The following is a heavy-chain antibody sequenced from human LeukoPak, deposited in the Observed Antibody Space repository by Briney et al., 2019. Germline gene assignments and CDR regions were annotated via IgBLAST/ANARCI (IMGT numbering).Heavy chain of an antibody. V-gene: IGHV3-23*01. CDR1: GFTFSSYG. D-gene: IGHD1-26*01. CDR2: ISGSGGST. CDR3: ARDRSGSSSVDDAFDI. J-gene: IGHJ3*02. Sequence: GGSLRLSCAASGFTFSSYGMSWVRQAPGKGLEWVSAISGSGGSTYYADSVKGRFTISRDNAKKSLFLEMNSLSVEDTAVYYCARDRSGSSSVDDAFDIWGQGIMVTVSS.